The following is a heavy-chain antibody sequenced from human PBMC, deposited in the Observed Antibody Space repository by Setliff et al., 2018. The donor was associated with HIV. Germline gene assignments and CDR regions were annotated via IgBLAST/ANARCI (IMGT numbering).Heavy chain of an antibody. CDR1: GYTFTNYG. D-gene: IGHD6-13*01. V-gene: IGHV1-18*01. CDR3: ARVIRIGAGNYYFDY. J-gene: IGHJ4*02. Sequence: ASVKVSCKASGYTFTNYGISRVRQAPGQGLEWMGWIRVYNGNTNYVQNLQGRVTMTTDTSTSTAYMELRSLRSDDTAVYYCARVIRIGAGNYYFDYWGQGTLVTVSS. CDR2: IRVYNGNT.